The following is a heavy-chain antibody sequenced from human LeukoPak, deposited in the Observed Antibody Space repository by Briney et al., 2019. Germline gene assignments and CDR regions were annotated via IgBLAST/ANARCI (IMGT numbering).Heavy chain of an antibody. CDR2: SSSSGSTI. D-gene: IGHD3-16*01. CDR1: GFTLSDYY. J-gene: IGHJ4*02. V-gene: IGHV3-11*01. Sequence: GGSLRLSCAASGFTLSDYYMSWFRLAPGKGLEWVSSSSSSGSTIYDADSVKGRFAISRDNAKNSLYLQMNSLRAEDTAVYYCAIRRDFIDYWGQGTLVTVSS. CDR3: AIRRDFIDY.